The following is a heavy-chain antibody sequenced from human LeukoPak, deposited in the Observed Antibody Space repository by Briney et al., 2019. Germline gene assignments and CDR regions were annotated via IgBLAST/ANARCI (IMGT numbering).Heavy chain of an antibody. CDR3: ARVGRYFHWSDP. CDR1: GGSFSGYY. V-gene: IGHV4-34*01. Sequence: SETLSLTCAVYGGSFSGYYWSWIRQPPGKGLEWIGEINHSGSTNYNPSLKSRVTISVDTSKNQFSLKLSSVTAADTAVYYCARVGRYFHWSDPWGQGTLVTVSS. J-gene: IGHJ5*02. D-gene: IGHD3-9*01. CDR2: INHSGST.